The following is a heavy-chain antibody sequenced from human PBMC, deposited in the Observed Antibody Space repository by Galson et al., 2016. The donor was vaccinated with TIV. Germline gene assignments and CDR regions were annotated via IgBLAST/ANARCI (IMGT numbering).Heavy chain of an antibody. V-gene: IGHV3-21*01. J-gene: IGHJ4*02. D-gene: IGHD6-19*01. Sequence: SLRLSCAGSGSTFSSCSINWVRQAPGRGLEWVSSITNRGNYMYYADSVKGRFTVSRDNAKNSVYLELNDLRAEDTAVFFCARDLTPLGYSGGGIDFWGQGTLVTVSS. CDR2: ITNRGNYM. CDR1: GSTFSSCS. CDR3: ARDLTPLGYSGGGIDF.